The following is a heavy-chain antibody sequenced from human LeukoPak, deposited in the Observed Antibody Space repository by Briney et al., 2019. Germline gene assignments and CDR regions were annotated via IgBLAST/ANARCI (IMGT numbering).Heavy chain of an antibody. CDR2: VIPIFGTA. J-gene: IGHJ5*02. D-gene: IGHD3-22*01. V-gene: IGHV1-69*01. CDR3: ARDWDGRDSDRSGYYPRWFDP. CDR1: GGTFSSYA. Sequence: SVKVSCKASGGTFSSYAISWVRQAPGQGLEWMGGVIPIFGTANYAQKFQGRVTITADESTSTAYMELSSLRSEDTAVYYCARDWDGRDSDRSGYYPRWFDPWGQGTLVTVSS.